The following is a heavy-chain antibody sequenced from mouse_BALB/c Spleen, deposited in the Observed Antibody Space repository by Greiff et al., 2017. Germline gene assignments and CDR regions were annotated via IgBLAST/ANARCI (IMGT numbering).Heavy chain of an antibody. J-gene: IGHJ1*01. V-gene: IGHV2-6-7*01. CDR2: IWGDGST. CDR1: GFSLTGYG. Sequence: VHLVESGPGLVAPSQSLSITCTVSGFSLTGYGVNWVRQPPGKGLEWLGMIWGDGSTDYNSALKSRLSISKDNSKSQVFLKMNSLQTDDTARYYCARAPLLRYGYFDVWGAGTTVTVSS. D-gene: IGHD1-1*01. CDR3: ARAPLLRYGYFDV.